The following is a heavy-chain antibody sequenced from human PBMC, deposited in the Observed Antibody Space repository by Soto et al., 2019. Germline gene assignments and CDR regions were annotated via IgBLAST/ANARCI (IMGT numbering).Heavy chain of an antibody. J-gene: IGHJ4*02. D-gene: IGHD3-3*01. CDR2: IGGGGGGT. V-gene: IGHV3-23*01. CDR1: GFTFSSYA. CDR3: AKAIFGGQWRGYDH. Sequence: PGGSLRLSCAASGFTFSSYAMNWVRQAPGKGLEWVSHIGGGGGGTFYADSVKGRFTISRDNYKDTLYLQMNSLRVEDTAIYYCAKAIFGGQWRGYDHWGQGTLVTVSS.